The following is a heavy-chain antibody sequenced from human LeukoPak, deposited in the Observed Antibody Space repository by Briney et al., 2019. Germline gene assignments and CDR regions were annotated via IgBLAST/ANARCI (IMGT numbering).Heavy chain of an antibody. CDR1: GGCISSYY. D-gene: IGHD6-19*01. CDR2: IYYSGST. V-gene: IGHV4-59*01. J-gene: IGHJ4*02. CDR3: ARSVVGGFMDY. Sequence: PSETLSLTCTVSGGCISSYYWTWIRQPPGKGLEWMGYIYYSGSTEYNPSLKSRVTISVDASKNQFSLKLRSVTAADTAVYYCARSVVGGFMDYWGQGTLVTVSS.